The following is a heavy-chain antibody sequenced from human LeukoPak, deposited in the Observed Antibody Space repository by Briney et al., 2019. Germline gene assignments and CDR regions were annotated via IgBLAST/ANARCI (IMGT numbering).Heavy chain of an antibody. CDR3: ARDSYDILTGYFRYYYMDV. J-gene: IGHJ6*03. Sequence: ASVKVSCKASGYTFTSYYMHWVRQAPGQGLEGMGIINPSGGSTSYAQKFQGRVTMTRDMSTSTVYMELSRLRSEDTAVYDCARDSYDILTGYFRYYYMDVWGKGTTVTVSS. V-gene: IGHV1-46*01. CDR1: GYTFTSYY. CDR2: INPSGGST. D-gene: IGHD3-9*01.